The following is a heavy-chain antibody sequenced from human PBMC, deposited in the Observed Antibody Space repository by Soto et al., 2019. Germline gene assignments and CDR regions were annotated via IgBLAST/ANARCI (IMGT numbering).Heavy chain of an antibody. CDR1: GGSISSGGYY. CDR3: ARASESPSILWWESGMDV. V-gene: IGHV4-31*03. Sequence: QVQLQESGPGLVKPSQTLSLTCTVSGGSISSGGYYWSWIRQHPGKGLEWIGYIYYSGSTYYNPYLKSRVTISVDTSKNQFSLKLSSVTAADTAVYYCARASESPSILWWESGMDVWGQGTTVTVSS. J-gene: IGHJ6*02. CDR2: IYYSGST. D-gene: IGHD2-21*01.